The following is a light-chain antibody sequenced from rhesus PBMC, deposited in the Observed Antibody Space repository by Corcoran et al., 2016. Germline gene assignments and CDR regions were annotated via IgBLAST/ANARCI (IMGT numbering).Light chain of an antibody. CDR1: NVGHKD. V-gene: IGLV3-36*02. J-gene: IGLJ1*01. CDR2: YAG. CDR3: QVWDNNNKCYI. Sequence: SDLTQPPSVSVSPGQTARITCRGDNVGHKDVFWYQQKISQAPVLVISYAGERAPGIPARISASKSGATATLTISGVEAGDEADYFCQVWDNNNKCYIFGAGSRLTAL.